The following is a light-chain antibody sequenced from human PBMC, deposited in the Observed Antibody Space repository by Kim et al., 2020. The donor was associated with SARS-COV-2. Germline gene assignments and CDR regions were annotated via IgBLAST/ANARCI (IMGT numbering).Light chain of an antibody. CDR3: QQYNSWRT. CDR1: QSISSW. V-gene: IGKV1-5*01. CDR2: DAS. J-gene: IGKJ1*01. Sequence: GDRVTITCRASQSISSWLAWYQQKPGKAPKLLIYDASSLESGVPSRFSGSGSGTEFTLTISSLQPDDFATYYCQQYNSWRTFGQGTKV.